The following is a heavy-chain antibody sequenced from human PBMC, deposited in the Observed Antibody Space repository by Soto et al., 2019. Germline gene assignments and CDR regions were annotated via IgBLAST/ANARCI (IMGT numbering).Heavy chain of an antibody. CDR3: ARGGPLITMVRGVILDP. D-gene: IGHD3-10*01. V-gene: IGHV1-18*01. CDR1: GYTFTSYG. Sequence: ASVKVSCKASGYTFTSYGISWVRQAPGQGLEWMGWISAYNGNTNYAQKLQGRVTMTTDTSTSTAYMELRSLRSDDTAVYYCARGGPLITMVRGVILDPWGQGNLVTVSS. J-gene: IGHJ5*02. CDR2: ISAYNGNT.